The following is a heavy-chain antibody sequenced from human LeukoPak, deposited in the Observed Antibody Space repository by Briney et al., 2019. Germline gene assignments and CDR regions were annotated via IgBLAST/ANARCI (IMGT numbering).Heavy chain of an antibody. CDR1: GYSISSGYY. D-gene: IGHD1-26*01. CDR3: ARAQPPSDLDY. CDR2: IYHSGST. V-gene: IGHV4-38-2*02. J-gene: IGHJ4*02. Sequence: SETLSLTCTVSGYSISSGYYWGWIRPPPGKGLEWIGSIYHSGSTYYNPSLKSRVTISVDTSKNQFSLKLSSVTAADTAVYYCARAQPPSDLDYWGQGTLVTVSS.